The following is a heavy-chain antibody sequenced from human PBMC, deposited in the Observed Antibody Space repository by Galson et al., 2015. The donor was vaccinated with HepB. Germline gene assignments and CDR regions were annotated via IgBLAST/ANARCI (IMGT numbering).Heavy chain of an antibody. CDR1: GGTFSSYA. CDR3: ARGAYSYGYNGIFYFDY. V-gene: IGHV1-69*04. CDR2: IIPILGIA. D-gene: IGHD5-18*01. Sequence: SVKVSCKASGGTFSSYAISWVRQAPGQGLEWMGRIIPILGIANYAQKFQGRVTITADKSTSTAYMELSSLRSEDTAVYYCARGAYSYGYNGIFYFDYWGQGTLVTVSS. J-gene: IGHJ4*02.